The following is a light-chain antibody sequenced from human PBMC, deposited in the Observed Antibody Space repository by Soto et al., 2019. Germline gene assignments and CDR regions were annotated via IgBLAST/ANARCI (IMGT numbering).Light chain of an antibody. Sequence: IVLTQSPGSLSLSQGERATPSCRASQSVSSSYLAWYQQKPGQAPRLLIYGASSRATGIPDRFSGSGSGTDCTLTISRLEPEDVAVYYCQQYGSSPQTLGQGTKVDIK. J-gene: IGKJ1*01. CDR1: QSVSSSY. CDR2: GAS. CDR3: QQYGSSPQT. V-gene: IGKV3-20*01.